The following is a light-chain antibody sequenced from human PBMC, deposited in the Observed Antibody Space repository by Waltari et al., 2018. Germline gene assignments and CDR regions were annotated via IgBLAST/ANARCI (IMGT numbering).Light chain of an antibody. Sequence: QSALAQPASVSGSPGQSITISCTGTSSDAGSYTLVSCYHQHPGRAPKLMIAEVSRRPSGVSYRFSGSKSGNTASLTISGLQPEDEGDYYCCSYAGSSAYVFGTGTEVTV. CDR1: SSDAGSYTL. CDR2: EVS. V-gene: IGLV2-23*02. J-gene: IGLJ1*01. CDR3: CSYAGSSAYV.